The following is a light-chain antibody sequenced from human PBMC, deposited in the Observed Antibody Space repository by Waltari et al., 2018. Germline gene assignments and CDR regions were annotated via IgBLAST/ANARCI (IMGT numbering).Light chain of an antibody. V-gene: IGLV1-44*01. CDR2: TNK. J-gene: IGLJ3*02. CDR1: SSNIGITT. CDR3: AAWDDSLDGPV. Sequence: QSVLTPTHSVSATPGPRVTIPCSGSSSNIGITTVNWYQQLPGTAPKLLIHTNKQRPSGVPDRFSGSKSGTSASLAISGLQSEDEAEYYCAAWDDSLDGPVFGGGTKLTVL.